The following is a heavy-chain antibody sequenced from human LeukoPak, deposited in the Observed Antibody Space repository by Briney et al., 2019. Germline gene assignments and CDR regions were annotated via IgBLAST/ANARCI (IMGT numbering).Heavy chain of an antibody. J-gene: IGHJ4*02. Sequence: GASVKVSCKASGCTFTAYYMHWVRQAPGQGLEWMGWINPNSGSTKYTQKFQGRVTVTRYESIRTVYMELSRLRSDDTAVYYCARSTLRTPFDYWGQGTLVTVSS. CDR3: ARSTLRTPFDY. V-gene: IGHV1-2*02. CDR2: INPNSGST. CDR1: GCTFTAYY. D-gene: IGHD2-15*01.